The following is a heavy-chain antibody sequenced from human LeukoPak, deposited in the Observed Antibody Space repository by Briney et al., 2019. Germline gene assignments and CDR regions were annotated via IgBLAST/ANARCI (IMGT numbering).Heavy chain of an antibody. CDR3: VRARYSSAWFDS. Sequence: ASVKVSCKASGYTFTGYYMHWVRQAPGQGLEWMGWMNPKTGNTGFAQTFQGRVDMTSDTPMTTAYMELNNLKSEDTAVYYCVRARYSSAWFDSWGHGALVIVSS. V-gene: IGHV1-8*02. CDR1: GYTFTGYY. CDR2: MNPKTGNT. D-gene: IGHD6-25*01. J-gene: IGHJ5*01.